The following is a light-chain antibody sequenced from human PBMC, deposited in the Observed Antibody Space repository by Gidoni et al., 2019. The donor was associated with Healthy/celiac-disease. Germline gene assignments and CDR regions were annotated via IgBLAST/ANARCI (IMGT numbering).Light chain of an antibody. CDR2: DAS. Sequence: EIVLTQSTATLSLSPGERATLSCRASQSVSSYLAWYQQRPGQAPRLLIYDASNRATGIPARFSGSGSGTDFTLTISSLEPEDFAVYYCQRRSNWPPWTFGQGTKVEIK. CDR1: QSVSSY. CDR3: QRRSNWPPWT. J-gene: IGKJ1*01. V-gene: IGKV3-11*01.